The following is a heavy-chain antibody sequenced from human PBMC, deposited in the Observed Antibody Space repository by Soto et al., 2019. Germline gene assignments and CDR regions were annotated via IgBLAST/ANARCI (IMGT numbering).Heavy chain of an antibody. Sequence: PGGSLRLSCAASGFTFSNYVMHWVRQAPGKGLEWVAVISYDGSNKYYADSVRGRFTISRDNSKNTLFLQMNSLRPEDTAVYYCAKDKYKLIRRCYGLDVWGQGTTVTVSS. V-gene: IGHV3-30*18. CDR1: GFTFSNYV. D-gene: IGHD1-1*01. J-gene: IGHJ6*02. CDR2: ISYDGSNK. CDR3: AKDKYKLIRRCYGLDV.